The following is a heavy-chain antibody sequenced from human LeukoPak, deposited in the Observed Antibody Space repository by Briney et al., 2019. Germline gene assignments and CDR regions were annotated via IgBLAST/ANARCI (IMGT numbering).Heavy chain of an antibody. CDR3: AREGDYGDYGFDY. J-gene: IGHJ4*02. D-gene: IGHD4-17*01. V-gene: IGHV3-48*03. CDR1: GFTFSSYE. Sequence: GGSPRLSCAASGFTFSSYEMNWVRQAPGKGLEWVSYIISSGSTIYYADSVKGRFTISRDNAKNSLYLQMNSLRAEDTAVYYCAREGDYGDYGFDYWGQGTLVTVSS. CDR2: IISSGSTI.